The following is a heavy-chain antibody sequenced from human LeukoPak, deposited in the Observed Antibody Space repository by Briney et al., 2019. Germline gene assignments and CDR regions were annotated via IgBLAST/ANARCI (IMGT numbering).Heavy chain of an antibody. CDR3: ARDGGPSYYYDSSGYYCGY. Sequence: PGGSLRLSCAASGFTFSDYYMSWIRQAPGKGLEWVSYISSSGSTIYYADSVKGRFTISRANAKNSLYLQMNSLRAEDTAVYYCARDGGPSYYYDSSGYYCGYWGQGTLVTVSS. V-gene: IGHV3-11*01. CDR1: GFTFSDYY. D-gene: IGHD3-22*01. J-gene: IGHJ4*02. CDR2: ISSSGSTI.